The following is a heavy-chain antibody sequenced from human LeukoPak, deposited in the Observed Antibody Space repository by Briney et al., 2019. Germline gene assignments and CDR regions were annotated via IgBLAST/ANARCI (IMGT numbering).Heavy chain of an antibody. CDR2: ISYAGSNK. CDR3: ARSYGTYNWFNS. V-gene: IGHV3-30*03. D-gene: IGHD1-14*01. J-gene: IGHJ5*01. CDR1: GFTFNSFA. Sequence: GGSLRLSCAASGFTFNSFAMHWVRQAPGKGLEWVALISYAGSNKYYADSVKGRFTISRDNSKDTLYVQMNSLRAEDTAVYYCARSYGTYNWFNSWGQGTLVTVSS.